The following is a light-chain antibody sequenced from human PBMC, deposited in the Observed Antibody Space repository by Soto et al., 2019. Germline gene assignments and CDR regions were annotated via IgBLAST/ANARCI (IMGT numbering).Light chain of an antibody. J-gene: IGLJ1*01. CDR2: HNS. V-gene: IGLV2-8*01. CDR1: SNDVGGYNY. CDR3: QSYDSSLSGLYV. Sequence: QSVLTQPPSASGSPGQTVTISCAGTSNDVGGYNYVYWYQQHPGKAPKLMIYHNSKRPSGVPDRFSGSKSGTSASLAITGLQAEDEADYYCQSYDSSLSGLYVFGTGTKVTVL.